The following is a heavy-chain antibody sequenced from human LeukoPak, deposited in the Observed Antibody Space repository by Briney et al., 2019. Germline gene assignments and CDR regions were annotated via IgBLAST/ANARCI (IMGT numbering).Heavy chain of an antibody. CDR3: AKRPVAGTLYYYYYGMDV. D-gene: IGHD6-19*01. J-gene: IGHJ6*02. CDR1: GGSISSSSYY. V-gene: IGHV4-39*07. Sequence: SETLSLTCTVSGGSISSSSYYWGWIRQPPGKGLEWIGSIYYSGSTYYNPSLKSRVTISVDTSKNQFSLKLSSVTAADTAVYYCAKRPVAGTLYYYYYGMDVWGQGTTVTVSS. CDR2: IYYSGST.